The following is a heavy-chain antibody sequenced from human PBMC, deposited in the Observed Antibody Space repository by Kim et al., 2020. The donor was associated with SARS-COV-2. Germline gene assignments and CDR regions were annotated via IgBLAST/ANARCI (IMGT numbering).Heavy chain of an antibody. J-gene: IGHJ6*04. V-gene: IGHV3-48*02. Sequence: GGSLRLSCAASGFIFSSYSMDWVRQAPGKGLQWVSYISSSTSTIYYADSVKGRFTISRDNAGNSLYLQMNSLRDEDTAVYYCARVGRISYSMDVWGKGTRVRVSS. D-gene: IGHD1-26*01. CDR1: GFIFSSYS. CDR3: ARVGRISYSMDV. CDR2: ISSSTSTI.